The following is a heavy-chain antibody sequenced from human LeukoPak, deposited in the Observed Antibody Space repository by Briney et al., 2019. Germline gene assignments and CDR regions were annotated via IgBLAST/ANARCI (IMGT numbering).Heavy chain of an antibody. V-gene: IGHV4-59*01. CDR3: ARAWDYGDYPGAFDI. CDR1: GGSISSYY. Sequence: SETLSLTCTVSGGSISSYYWSWIRQLPGKGLEWIGYIYYSGSTNYNPSLKSRVTISVDTSKNQFSLKLSSVTAADTAVYYCARAWDYGDYPGAFDIWGQGTMVTVSS. D-gene: IGHD4-17*01. J-gene: IGHJ3*02. CDR2: IYYSGST.